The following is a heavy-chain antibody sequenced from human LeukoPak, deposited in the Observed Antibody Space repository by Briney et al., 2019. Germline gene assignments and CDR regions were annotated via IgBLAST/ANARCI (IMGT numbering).Heavy chain of an antibody. CDR1: GGTFSSYA. CDR2: IIPIFGTA. J-gene: IGHJ5*02. Sequence: SVKVSCKASGGTFSSYAISWVRQAPGQGLEWMGGIIPIFGTANYAQKFQGRVTITTDESTSTAYMELSGLRSEDMAVYYCARWRYSSGNWFDPWGQGTLVTVSS. CDR3: ARWRYSSGNWFDP. V-gene: IGHV1-69*05. D-gene: IGHD6-19*01.